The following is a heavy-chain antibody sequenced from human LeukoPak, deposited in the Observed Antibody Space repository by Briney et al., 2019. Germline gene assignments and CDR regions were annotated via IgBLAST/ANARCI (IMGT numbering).Heavy chain of an antibody. D-gene: IGHD2-8*01. Sequence: SETLSLTCTVSGGSISSGSYYWSWIRQPAGKGLEWIGYIYYSGSTNYNPSLKSRVTISVDTSKNQFSLKLSSVTAADTAVYYCARVMVSRTAGRWFDPWGQGTLVTVSS. V-gene: IGHV4-61*10. CDR3: ARVMVSRTAGRWFDP. CDR1: GGSISSGSYY. CDR2: IYYSGST. J-gene: IGHJ5*02.